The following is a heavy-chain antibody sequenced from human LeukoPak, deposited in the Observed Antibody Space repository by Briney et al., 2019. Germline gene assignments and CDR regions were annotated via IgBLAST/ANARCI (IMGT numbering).Heavy chain of an antibody. CDR3: ARDVSVFGVVIRY. J-gene: IGHJ4*02. CDR1: GYTFNRYG. Sequence: ASVKVSCKASGYTFNRYGISWVRQAPGQGLEWMGWINVYNGNTNYAQKLQGRVTMTTDTSTSTAYMELRSLRSDDTAVYYCARDVSVFGVVIRYWGQGTLVTVSS. V-gene: IGHV1-18*01. D-gene: IGHD3-3*01. CDR2: INVYNGNT.